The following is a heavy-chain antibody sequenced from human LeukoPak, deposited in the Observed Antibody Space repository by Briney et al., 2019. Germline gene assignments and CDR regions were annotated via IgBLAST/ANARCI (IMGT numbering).Heavy chain of an antibody. CDR3: VRPRGIAAAGIFGAFDY. J-gene: IGHJ4*02. CDR2: ISFDGRNR. Sequence: GRSLRLSCAASGFTFSSYAMHWVRQAPGKGLEWVALISFDGRNRYYADSVKGRFTISRDNSKNTLYVQMNRLRAEDTAVYYCVRPRGIAAAGIFGAFDYWGQGILVTVSS. CDR1: GFTFSSYA. D-gene: IGHD6-13*01. V-gene: IGHV3-30*04.